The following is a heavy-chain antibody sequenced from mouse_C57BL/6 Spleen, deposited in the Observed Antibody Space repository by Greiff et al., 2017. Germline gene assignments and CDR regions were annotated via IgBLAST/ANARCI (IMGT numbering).Heavy chain of an antibody. V-gene: IGHV1-61*01. CDR2: IYPSDSET. J-gene: IGHJ1*03. Sequence: QVQLQQPGAELVRPGSSVKLSCKASGYTFTSYWMDWVKQRPGQGLEWIGNIYPSDSETHYNQKFKDKATLTVDKSSSTAYMQLSSLTTEDSAVYYGARDRGGGPFDVWGTGTTVTVSS. CDR1: GYTFTSYW. CDR3: ARDRGGGPFDV.